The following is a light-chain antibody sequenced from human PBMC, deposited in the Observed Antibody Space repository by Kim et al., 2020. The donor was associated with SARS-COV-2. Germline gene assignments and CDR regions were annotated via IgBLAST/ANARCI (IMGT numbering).Light chain of an antibody. J-gene: IGKJ1*01. Sequence: DIVMTQSPDSLAVSLGERATINCRSSQNILYSSNNKNSLRLYHQNQDSLLRCSLAGHQPGSGSGTDFTLTMSSLQAEDVAVYYCQQFHCTPWWTFGRGTKVDIK. CDR3: QQFHCTPWWT. CDR1: QNILYSSNNKNS. V-gene: IGKV4-1*01. CDR2: GH.